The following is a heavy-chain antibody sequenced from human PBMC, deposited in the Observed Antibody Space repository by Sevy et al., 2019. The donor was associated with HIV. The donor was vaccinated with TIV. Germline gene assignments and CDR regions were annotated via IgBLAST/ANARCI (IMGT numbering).Heavy chain of an antibody. V-gene: IGHV3-23*01. Sequence: GGSLRLSCAASGFSFSSYAMSWVRQTPGKGLQWVSVISVSGGSTYYADSVKGRFTIFRDNSRNTVYLQMNSLRAEDTAVYYCARRPDLGVVILTGVLDVWGQGTTVTVSS. D-gene: IGHD3-3*01. CDR3: ARRPDLGVVILTGVLDV. CDR2: ISVSGGST. J-gene: IGHJ6*02. CDR1: GFSFSSYA.